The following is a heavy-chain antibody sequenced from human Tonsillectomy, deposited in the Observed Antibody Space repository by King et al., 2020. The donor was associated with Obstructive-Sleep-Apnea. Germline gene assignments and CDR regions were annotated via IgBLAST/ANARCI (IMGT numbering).Heavy chain of an antibody. D-gene: IGHD3-22*01. CDR3: ARGGYYYFDY. CDR2: IYYSGSP. V-gene: IGHV4-59*08. CDR1: GGSISTYY. Sequence: VQLQESGPGLVKPSENLTLTCTVSGGSISTYYWNWFRQAPGKGLEWIGYIYYSGSPNCNPSLKIRVTISVDTSKNQFSLNLRSVTAADTAVYYCARGGYYYFDYWGQGTLATVSS. J-gene: IGHJ4*02.